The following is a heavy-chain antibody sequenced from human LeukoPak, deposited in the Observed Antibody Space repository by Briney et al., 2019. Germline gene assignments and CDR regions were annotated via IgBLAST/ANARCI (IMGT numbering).Heavy chain of an antibody. CDR1: GDTFGNYA. CDR3: ARERITMIVVVTPGAFDI. D-gene: IGHD3-22*01. J-gene: IGHJ3*02. Sequence: SVKVSCKASGDTFGNYAINWVRQAPGQGLEWMGRIIPILGIANYAQKFQGRVTITADKSTSTAYMELSSLRSEDTAVYYCARERITMIVVVTPGAFDIWGQGTMVTVSS. CDR2: IIPILGIA. V-gene: IGHV1-69*04.